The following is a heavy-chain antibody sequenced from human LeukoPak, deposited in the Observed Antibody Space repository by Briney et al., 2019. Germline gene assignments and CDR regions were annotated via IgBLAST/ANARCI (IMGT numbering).Heavy chain of an antibody. CDR3: VRSWGY. CDR1: GFTFSSHW. J-gene: IGHJ4*02. D-gene: IGHD3-16*01. Sequence: GGSLRLSCAASGFTFSSHWMNWVRQAPGKGLEWVANIKEDGSEKYYVDSVKGRFTISRDNAKNSLCLQMNSLRAEDTAIYYCVRSWGYWGQGILVTVSS. V-gene: IGHV3-7*05. CDR2: IKEDGSEK.